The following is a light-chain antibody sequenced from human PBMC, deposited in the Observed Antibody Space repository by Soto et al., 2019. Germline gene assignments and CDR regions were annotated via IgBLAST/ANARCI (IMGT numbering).Light chain of an antibody. CDR2: DTS. CDR3: LLSCSGAKE. J-gene: IGLJ2*01. Sequence: QAVVTQEPSLTVSPGGTVILTCASSTGAVTSGNYPFWFQQKPGQAPRTLIYDTSNKHSWTPVRFSGALLGGKAALTLSGAQPEDEAEYSCLLSCSGAKEFGGGTQLTVL. CDR1: TGAVTSGNY. V-gene: IGLV7-46*01.